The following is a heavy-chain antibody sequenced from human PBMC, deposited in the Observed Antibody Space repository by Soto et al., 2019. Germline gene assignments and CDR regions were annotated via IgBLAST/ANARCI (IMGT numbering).Heavy chain of an antibody. Sequence: EVKLVKSGGGLVQPGGSLRLSCAASGFAFSSYYMSWVRQAPGKGLEWVANIKQDEREKYYLDSVKGRFTISRDDAKNSLFLQMNSLRVDDTAVYYCAREKRANGYFDYWGQGTLVTVSS. CDR3: AREKRANGYFDY. CDR1: GFAFSSYY. D-gene: IGHD4-17*01. J-gene: IGHJ4*02. V-gene: IGHV3-7*01. CDR2: IKQDEREK.